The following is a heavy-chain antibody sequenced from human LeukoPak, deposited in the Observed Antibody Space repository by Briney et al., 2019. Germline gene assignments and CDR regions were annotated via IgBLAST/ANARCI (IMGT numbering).Heavy chain of an antibody. Sequence: ASVKVSCKASSYTFTNYGINWVRQAPGQGLEWMGWISPYNENRKYAQKFQGRVTMTTDTSTNTAYMELRSLRSDDTAVYYCARDHREFGGSCPYRWGQGTLVTVSS. CDR3: ARDHREFGGSCPYR. V-gene: IGHV1-18*01. CDR2: ISPYNENR. J-gene: IGHJ5*02. D-gene: IGHD2-15*01. CDR1: SYTFTNYG.